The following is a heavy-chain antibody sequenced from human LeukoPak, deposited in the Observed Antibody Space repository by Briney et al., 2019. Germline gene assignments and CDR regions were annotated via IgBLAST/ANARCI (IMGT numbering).Heavy chain of an antibody. J-gene: IGHJ4*02. D-gene: IGHD3-10*01. CDR3: AASLTMFDY. V-gene: IGHV3-30*03. CDR1: GYTFSNYG. Sequence: GGSLRLPWALSGYTFSNYGMHGVRQAPGKGLEWVAVISYDGSNKYYADSVKGRFTISRDNSKNTLYLQMNSLRAEDTAVYDCAASLTMFDYWCQGTLVTVSS. CDR2: ISYDGSNK.